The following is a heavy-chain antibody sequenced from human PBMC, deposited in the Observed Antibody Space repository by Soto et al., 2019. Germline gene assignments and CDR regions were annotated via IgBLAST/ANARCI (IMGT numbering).Heavy chain of an antibody. D-gene: IGHD3-16*01. CDR2: ISGSGGST. Sequence: EVQLLESGGGLVQPGGSLRLSCAASGFTFSTYSMIWVRQAPGKGLEWVSAISGSGGSTYYLDSVKGRFTISRDNSKNTLSLQMNSLRAEDTAVYYCVKEALAGDMDLWGQGTTVTVSS. V-gene: IGHV3-23*01. CDR3: VKEALAGDMDL. CDR1: GFTFSTYS. J-gene: IGHJ6*02.